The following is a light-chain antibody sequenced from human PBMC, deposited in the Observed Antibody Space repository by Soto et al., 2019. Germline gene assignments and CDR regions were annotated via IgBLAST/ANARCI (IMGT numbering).Light chain of an antibody. CDR1: QSISSW. CDR3: QQYNSWT. J-gene: IGKJ1*01. V-gene: IGKV1-5*01. Sequence: DIQMTQSPSTLSASVGDRVTITCRASQSISSWLAWYQQKPGKAPKLQIYDASSLESGVPSRFSGSGSGTEFTLTISSLQPDDFATYYCQQYNSWTFGQGTKVEIK. CDR2: DAS.